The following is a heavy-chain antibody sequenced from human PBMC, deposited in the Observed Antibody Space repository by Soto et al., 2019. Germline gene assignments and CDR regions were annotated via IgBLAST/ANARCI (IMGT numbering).Heavy chain of an antibody. CDR2: IYHSGST. J-gene: IGHJ6*02. V-gene: IGHV4-4*02. CDR3: AGPRVATNLYYYYGMDV. CDR1: GGSISSSNW. Sequence: SETLSLTCAVSGGSISSSNWWSWVRQPPGKGLEWIGEIYHSGSTNYNPSLKSRVTISVDKSKNQFSLKLSSVTAADTAVYYCAGPRVATNLYYYYGMDVWGQGTTVTVSS. D-gene: IGHD5-12*01.